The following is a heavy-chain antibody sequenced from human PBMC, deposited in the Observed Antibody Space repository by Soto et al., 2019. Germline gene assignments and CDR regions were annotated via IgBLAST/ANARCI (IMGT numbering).Heavy chain of an antibody. V-gene: IGHV4-59*01. CDR1: GGSISSYY. J-gene: IGHJ4*02. Sequence: TLSLTCTVSGGSISSYYWSWIRQPPGKGLEWIGYIYYSGSTNYNPSLKSRVTISVDTSKNQFSLKLSSVTAADTAVYYCARGTAHEWFGEYQGYFDYWGQGTLVTVSS. CDR2: IYYSGST. D-gene: IGHD3-10*01. CDR3: ARGTAHEWFGEYQGYFDY.